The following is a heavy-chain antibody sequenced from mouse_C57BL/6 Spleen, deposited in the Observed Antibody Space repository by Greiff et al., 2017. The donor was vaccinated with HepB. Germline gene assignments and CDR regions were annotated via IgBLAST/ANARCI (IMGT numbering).Heavy chain of an antibody. CDR1: GFNIKDYY. V-gene: IGHV14-2*01. Sequence: VQLQQSGAELVKPGASVKLSCTASGFNIKDYYMHWVKQRTEQGLEWIGRIDPEDGETKYAQKFQGKATITADTSSNTAYLQLSSLTSEDTAVYYCAVYDGSTGGYFDVWGTGTTVTVSS. CDR3: AVYDGSTGGYFDV. J-gene: IGHJ1*03. D-gene: IGHD2-3*01. CDR2: IDPEDGET.